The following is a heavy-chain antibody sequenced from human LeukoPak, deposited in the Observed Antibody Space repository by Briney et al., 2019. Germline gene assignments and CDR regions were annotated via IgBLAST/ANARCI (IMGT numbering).Heavy chain of an antibody. CDR1: GAPTTSRRSD. D-gene: IGHD3-10*01. Sequence: SETLSLTRTVAGAPTTSRRSDCGWIRQPPGKGLEWIGSIYYSRSPYYRASLKSRVTISVDTSKNQFSLKLSSVTAADTGEYYCARLLGYCGSGNRNWFYPWGQGTLVTVSS. V-gene: IGHV4-39*01. CDR3: ARLLGYCGSGNRNWFYP. J-gene: IGHJ5*02. CDR2: IYYSRSP.